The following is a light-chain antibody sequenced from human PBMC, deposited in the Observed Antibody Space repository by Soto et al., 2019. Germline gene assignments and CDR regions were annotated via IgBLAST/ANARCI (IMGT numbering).Light chain of an antibody. CDR2: DAS. Sequence: MTQSPLSLPVTPGEPASIPCRSSQSISSCLAWYQQKPGQAPKLLIYDASSLASGVPSRFSGSGSGTEFSLTISTMQPDDFATYYCQQYGSFSVTFGQGTRLEIK. J-gene: IGKJ5*01. V-gene: IGKV1-5*01. CDR1: QSISSC. CDR3: QQYGSFSVT.